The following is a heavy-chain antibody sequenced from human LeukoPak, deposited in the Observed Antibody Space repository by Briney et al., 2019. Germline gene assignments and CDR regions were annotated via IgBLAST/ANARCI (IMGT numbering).Heavy chain of an antibody. CDR1: GFTFSSYW. Sequence: PGGSLRLSCAASGFTFSSYWMHWVRQAPGKGLVWVSRINSDGSSTTYADSVEGRFTISRDNAKNSLYLQMNSLRAEDTAVYYCARGSYGSGSIDYWGQGTLVTVSS. CDR3: ARGSYGSGSIDY. D-gene: IGHD3-10*01. V-gene: IGHV3-74*01. J-gene: IGHJ4*02. CDR2: INSDGSST.